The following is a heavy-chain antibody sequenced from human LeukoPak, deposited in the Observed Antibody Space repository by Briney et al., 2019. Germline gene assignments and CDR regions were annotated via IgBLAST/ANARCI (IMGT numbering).Heavy chain of an antibody. J-gene: IGHJ4*02. Sequence: GGSLRLSCAASGFTFSSNAMSWVRQAPGKGLEWVSAISGSGGSTYYADSVKGRFTISRDNAQNSLYLQMSGLRAEDTAMYYCVRDADFYKGDYWGQGTLVTVSS. CDR1: GFTFSSNA. V-gene: IGHV3-23*01. D-gene: IGHD5-24*01. CDR3: VRDADFYKGDY. CDR2: ISGSGGST.